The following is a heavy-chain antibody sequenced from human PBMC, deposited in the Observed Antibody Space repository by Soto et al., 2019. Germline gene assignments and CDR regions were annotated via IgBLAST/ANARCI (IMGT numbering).Heavy chain of an antibody. Sequence: APGKGLEWVSFISSSSSYIYYADSVKGRFTISRDNAKNSLYLQMNSLRAEDTAVYYCARDNPQLLWFGELLDEFYYYYGMDVWGQGTTVTVSS. CDR2: ISSSSSYI. V-gene: IGHV3-21*01. J-gene: IGHJ6*02. CDR3: ARDNPQLLWFGELLDEFYYYYGMDV. D-gene: IGHD3-10*01.